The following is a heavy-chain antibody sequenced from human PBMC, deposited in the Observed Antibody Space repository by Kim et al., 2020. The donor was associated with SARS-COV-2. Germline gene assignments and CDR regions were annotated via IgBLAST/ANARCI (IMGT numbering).Heavy chain of an antibody. J-gene: IGHJ3*02. Sequence: ASVKVSCKASGYTFTNYGISWVRQAPGQGLEWMGWISGYNGNTNYAQKLQGRVTMTKDTSTTTAYMELRSLRLDDTAVYYCARDGSFSGGNYAFDIWGQGTMVTVSS. D-gene: IGHD2-15*01. CDR3: ARDGSFSGGNYAFDI. V-gene: IGHV1-18*01. CDR1: GYTFTNYG. CDR2: ISGYNGNT.